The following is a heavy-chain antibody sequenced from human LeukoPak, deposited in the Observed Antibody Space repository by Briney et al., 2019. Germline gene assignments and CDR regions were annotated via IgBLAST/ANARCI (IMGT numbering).Heavy chain of an antibody. CDR1: GFTFSSHG. J-gene: IGHJ4*02. D-gene: IGHD5-24*01. V-gene: IGHV3-33*01. CDR2: VRYDGSNK. Sequence: GGSLRLSCAASGFTFSSHGMHWVRQPPGKLMGWVAAVRYDGSNKYYANSVKGRLTISRDNSKNTLYLQMNSLRAEETAVYYCARAGGRDGYGFDYWGQGTLVTVSP. CDR3: ARAGGRDGYGFDY.